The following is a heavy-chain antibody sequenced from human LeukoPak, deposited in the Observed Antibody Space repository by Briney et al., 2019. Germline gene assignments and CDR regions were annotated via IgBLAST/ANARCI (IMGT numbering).Heavy chain of an antibody. CDR1: GGSISSSNW. CDR3: ARSIAVAGPYYYYGMDV. J-gene: IGHJ6*02. V-gene: IGHV4-4*02. D-gene: IGHD6-19*01. Sequence: SGTLSLTCAVSGGSISSSNWWSWVRQPPGKGLEWIGEIYHSGSTNYNPSLKSRVTIPVDKSKNQFSLKLSSVTAADTAVYYCARSIAVAGPYYYYGMDVWGQGTTVTVSS. CDR2: IYHSGST.